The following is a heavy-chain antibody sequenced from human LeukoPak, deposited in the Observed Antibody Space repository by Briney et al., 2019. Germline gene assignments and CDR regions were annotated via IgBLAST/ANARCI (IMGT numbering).Heavy chain of an antibody. CDR1: GFSLSTSGVG. D-gene: IGHD3-22*01. CDR2: IYWDDDK. J-gene: IGHJ5*02. CDR3: ARRLKSSGSYTWSDP. V-gene: IGHV2-5*05. Sequence: SGPTLVKPTQTLTLTCTFSGFSLSTSGVGVGWIRQPPGKALEWLALIYWDDDKRYGPSLKTRLTITKDTSKNQVVLTMANMDPVDTATYDCARRLKSSGSYTWSDPWGQGIQVTDSS.